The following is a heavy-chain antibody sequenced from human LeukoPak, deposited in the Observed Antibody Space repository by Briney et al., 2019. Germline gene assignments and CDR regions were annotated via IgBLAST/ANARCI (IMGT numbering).Heavy chain of an antibody. CDR1: GGSISSGGYC. Sequence: SETLSLTCTVSGGSISSGGYCWSWIRQHPGKGLEWIGYIYFSGSTYYNPSLKSRVTISVDTSKNQFPLKLSSVTAADTAVYYCARVRRITMVRGVIGCGYFDYWGQGTLVTVSS. V-gene: IGHV4-31*03. CDR2: IYFSGST. J-gene: IGHJ4*02. CDR3: ARVRRITMVRGVIGCGYFDY. D-gene: IGHD3-10*01.